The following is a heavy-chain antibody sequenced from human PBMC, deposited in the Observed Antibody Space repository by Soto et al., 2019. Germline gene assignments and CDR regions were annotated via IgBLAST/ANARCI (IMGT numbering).Heavy chain of an antibody. CDR2: IYYSGST. CDR1: GGSISSGDYY. D-gene: IGHD2-15*01. Sequence: KPSETLSLTCTVSGGSISSGDYYWSWIRQPPGKGLEWIGYIYYSGSTYYNPSLKSRVTISVDTSKNQFSLKLSSVTAADTAVYYCARVEGYCSGGSCYRIDYWGQGTLVTVSS. J-gene: IGHJ4*02. V-gene: IGHV4-30-4*01. CDR3: ARVEGYCSGGSCYRIDY.